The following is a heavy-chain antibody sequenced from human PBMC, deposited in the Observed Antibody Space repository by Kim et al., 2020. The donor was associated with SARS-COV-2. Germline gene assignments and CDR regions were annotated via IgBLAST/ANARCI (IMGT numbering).Heavy chain of an antibody. V-gene: IGHV3-23*01. J-gene: IGHJ2*01. CDR2: ISGSGGST. CDR3: AKDGQQQLAMVWYFDL. Sequence: GGSLRLSCAASGFTFSSYAMSWVRQAPGKGLEWVSAISGSGGSTYYADSVKGRFTISRDNSKNTLYLQMNSLRAEDTAVYYCAKDGQQQLAMVWYFDLWGRGTLVPVSS. CDR1: GFTFSSYA. D-gene: IGHD6-13*01.